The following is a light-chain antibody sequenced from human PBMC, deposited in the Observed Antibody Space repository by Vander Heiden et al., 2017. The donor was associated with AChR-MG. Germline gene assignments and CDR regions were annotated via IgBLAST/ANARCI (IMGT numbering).Light chain of an antibody. V-gene: IGKV1-39*01. CDR2: AAS. CDR1: QDISSY. Sequence: IQTTLSPSSLSASVGDRVTINCRASQDISSYLDWYQQKPGKAPKLLIYAASSWQSGVPSRFSGSGSGTDFALNISNLQPEDVAAYYCQQSSITPLTFGDGTQVE. CDR3: QQSSITPLT. J-gene: IGKJ4*01.